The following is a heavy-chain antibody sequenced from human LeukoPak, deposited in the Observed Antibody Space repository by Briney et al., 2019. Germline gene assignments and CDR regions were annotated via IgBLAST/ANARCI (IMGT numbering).Heavy chain of an antibody. V-gene: IGHV4-38-2*02. J-gene: IGHJ4*02. CDR1: GDSISSNYH. CDR2: IYHFGTA. Sequence: SETLSLTCTVSGDSISSNYHWGWIRQPPGKGLEWIGSIYHFGTAYYNPSLRSRVTMSPDTSKNQFSLNVSSVTAADTAVYYCARVIVTSLRYYFDSWGQGALVTVSS. CDR3: ARVIVTSLRYYFDS. D-gene: IGHD2-15*01.